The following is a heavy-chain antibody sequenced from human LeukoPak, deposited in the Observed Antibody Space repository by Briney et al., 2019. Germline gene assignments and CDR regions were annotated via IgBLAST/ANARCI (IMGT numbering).Heavy chain of an antibody. CDR1: GFTFSSYA. V-gene: IGHV3-23*01. CDR3: AKGAQGILYTFDY. D-gene: IGHD2-8*01. Sequence: XSCAXSGFTFSSYAMSWVRQAPGKGVEWVSAISGSGGSIYYADSVKGRFTISRDNSKNTLYLQMNSLRAEDTAVYYCAKGAQGILYTFDYWGQGTLVTVSS. J-gene: IGHJ4*02. CDR2: ISGSGGSI.